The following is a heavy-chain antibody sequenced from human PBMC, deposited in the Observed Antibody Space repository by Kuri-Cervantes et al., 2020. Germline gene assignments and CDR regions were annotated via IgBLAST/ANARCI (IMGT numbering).Heavy chain of an antibody. J-gene: IGHJ4*02. CDR3: VKGGGGSWYGGY. Sequence: GGSLRLSCAASGFTFSRDGMHWVRQAPGKGLEWVAVISPDGSDKYYADSLKGRFTISRDNSKNTLYLQVNSLRPEDTAVYLCVKGGGGSWYGGYWGQGTLVTVSS. CDR2: ISPDGSDK. CDR1: GFTFSRDG. D-gene: IGHD6-13*01. V-gene: IGHV3-30*18.